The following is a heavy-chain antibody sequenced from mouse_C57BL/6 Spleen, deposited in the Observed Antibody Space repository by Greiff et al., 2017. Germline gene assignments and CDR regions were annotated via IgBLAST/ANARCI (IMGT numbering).Heavy chain of an antibody. CDR2: IHPNTGST. Sequence: QVQLQQPGAELVKPGASVKLSCKASGYTFTSYWMHWVKQRPGQGLEWIGMIHPNTGSTNYNEKFKSKATLTVDKSSSTAYMQRSSLTSEDSAVYYCARDGSSYWFAYWGQGTLVTVSA. CDR3: ARDGSSYWFAY. D-gene: IGHD1-1*01. CDR1: GYTFTSYW. J-gene: IGHJ3*01. V-gene: IGHV1-64*01.